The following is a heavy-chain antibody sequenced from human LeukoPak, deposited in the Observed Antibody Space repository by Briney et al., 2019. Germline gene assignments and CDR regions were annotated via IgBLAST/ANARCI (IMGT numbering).Heavy chain of an antibody. CDR1: GGTFSGYA. D-gene: IGHD1-7*01. J-gene: IGHJ3*02. CDR2: IIPIFGTA. CDR3: ARGTITGTTLNAFDI. V-gene: IGHV1-69*05. Sequence: SVKVSCKASGGTFSGYAISWVRQAPGQGLEWMGGIIPIFGTANYAQKFQGRVTITTDESTSTAYMELSSLRSEDTAVYYCARGTITGTTLNAFDIWGQGTMVTVSS.